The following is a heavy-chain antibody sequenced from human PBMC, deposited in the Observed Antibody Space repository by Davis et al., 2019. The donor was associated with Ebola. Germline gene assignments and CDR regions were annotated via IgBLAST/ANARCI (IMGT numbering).Heavy chain of an antibody. V-gene: IGHV4-39*07. Sequence: SETLSLTCTVSGDSISSGAYYWSWIRQPPGKGLEWIGEINHSGSTNYNPSLKSRVTISVDTSKNQFSLKLSSVTAADTAVYYCARSGARYCSGGSCYSKVAWFDPWGQGTLVTVSS. CDR1: GDSISSGAYY. CDR3: ARSGARYCSGGSCYSKVAWFDP. J-gene: IGHJ5*02. D-gene: IGHD2-15*01. CDR2: INHSGST.